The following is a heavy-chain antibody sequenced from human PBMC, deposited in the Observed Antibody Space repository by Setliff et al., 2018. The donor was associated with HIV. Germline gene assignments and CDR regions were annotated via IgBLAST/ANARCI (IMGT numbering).Heavy chain of an antibody. V-gene: IGHV3-7*01. CDR3: ALGGYGIAAAGTIYYYYGLDV. J-gene: IGHJ6*02. D-gene: IGHD6-13*01. CDR1: GFTFSSQW. CDR2: INQDGSTI. Sequence: GGSLRLSCAASGFTFSSQWMSWVRQAPGKGLEWVANINQDGSTIKYLDSVKGRFTISRDNSKNTLYLQMNSLRAEDTAVYYCALGGYGIAAAGTIYYYYGLDVWGQGTTVTVSS.